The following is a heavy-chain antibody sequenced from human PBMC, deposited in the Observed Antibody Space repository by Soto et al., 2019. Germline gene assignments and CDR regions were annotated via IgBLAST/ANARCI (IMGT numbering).Heavy chain of an antibody. CDR3: ARTHCISTSCYSPYYYYGMDV. D-gene: IGHD2-2*01. J-gene: IGHJ6*02. V-gene: IGHV1-2*04. Sequence: ASVKVSCKASGDTFNFYSINWVRQAPGQGLEWMGWINPNSGGTNYAQKFQGWVTMTRDTSISTAYMELSRLRSDDTAVYYCARTHCISTSCYSPYYYYGMDVWGQGTTVTVSS. CDR1: GDTFNFYS. CDR2: INPNSGGT.